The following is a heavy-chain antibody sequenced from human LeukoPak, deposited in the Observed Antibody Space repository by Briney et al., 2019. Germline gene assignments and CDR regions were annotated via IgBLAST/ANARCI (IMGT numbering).Heavy chain of an antibody. CDR3: ARDTEWPLNWFDP. D-gene: IGHD3-3*01. V-gene: IGHV1-2*02. J-gene: IGHJ5*02. CDR2: INPNSGGT. CDR1: GYTFTGYY. Sequence: ASVKVSCKASGYTFTGYYMQCVRQAPGQGLEWIGWINPNSGGTNYAQKFQGRVTMTRDTSISTAYMELSRLRSDDTAVYYCARDTEWPLNWFDPWGQGTLVTVSS.